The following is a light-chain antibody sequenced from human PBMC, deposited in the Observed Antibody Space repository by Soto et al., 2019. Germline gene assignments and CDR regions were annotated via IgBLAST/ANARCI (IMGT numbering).Light chain of an antibody. Sequence: QSVLTQPPSVSAAPGQKVTISCSGSSSNIGSNYVYWYQQLPGTAPKLLIYSNNQRPSGVPDRFSGSKSGTSASLAISGLRSEDEADYYCAAWDDSLSAWVFGGGTKLTVL. CDR3: AAWDDSLSAWV. V-gene: IGLV1-47*02. J-gene: IGLJ3*02. CDR2: SNN. CDR1: SSNIGSNY.